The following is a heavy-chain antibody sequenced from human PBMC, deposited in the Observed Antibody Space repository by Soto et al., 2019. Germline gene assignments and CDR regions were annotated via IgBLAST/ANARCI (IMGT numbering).Heavy chain of an antibody. D-gene: IGHD6-13*01. CDR1: GYTFTGYY. Sequence: ASVKVSCKASGYTFTGYYMHWVRQSPGQGLEWMGWINPNSAGTNYAQKFQGRVTMTSDTSISAAYRELSRLRFDVTAVYYRERPKVPSSPDTRSSSPVAFNIWRRGT. CDR3: ERPKVPSSPDTRSSSPVAFNI. CDR2: INPNSAGT. V-gene: IGHV1-2*02. J-gene: IGHJ3*02.